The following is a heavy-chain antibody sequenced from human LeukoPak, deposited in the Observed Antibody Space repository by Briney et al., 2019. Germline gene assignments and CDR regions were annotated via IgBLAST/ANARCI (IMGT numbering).Heavy chain of an antibody. CDR3: ARPVRGSGSSYYYYYYMDV. CDR2: IYYSGST. V-gene: IGHV4-39*01. CDR1: GGSISSSSYY. D-gene: IGHD3-10*01. Sequence: PSETLSLTCTVSGGSISSSSYYWGWIRQPPGKGLEWIGTIYYSGSTYYNPSLKSRVTISVDTSKNQFSLKLSSVTAADTAVYYCARPVRGSGSSYYYYYYMDVWGKGTTVTISS. J-gene: IGHJ6*03.